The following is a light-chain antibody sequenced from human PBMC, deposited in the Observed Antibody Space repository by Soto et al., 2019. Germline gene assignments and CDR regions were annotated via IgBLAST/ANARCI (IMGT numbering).Light chain of an antibody. V-gene: IGKV3-11*01. CDR2: DAS. CDR1: QSISSS. Sequence: ETVLTQSPATLSLSPGERATLSCRASQSISSSLAWYQQKPGQAPRLLIHDASIRATGIPARFSGSGSGTDFTLTISSLEPEDFAVYYCQQRFTWPSFGPGTKVDIK. CDR3: QQRFTWPS. J-gene: IGKJ3*01.